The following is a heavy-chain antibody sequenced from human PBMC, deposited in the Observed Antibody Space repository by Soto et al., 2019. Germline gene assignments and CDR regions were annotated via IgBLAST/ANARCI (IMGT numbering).Heavy chain of an antibody. CDR2: IDPNSGGT. D-gene: IGHD2-15*01. CDR3: ARDLEFCSGGSCYHAFDI. Sequence: QVQLVQSGAEVKKPGASVKVSCKASGYTFTGYYMHWVRQAPGQGLEWMGWIDPNSGGTNYAQKFQGWVTMTRDTSISTAYKELSRLRSDDTAVYYCARDLEFCSGGSCYHAFDIWGQGTMVTVSS. CDR1: GYTFTGYY. J-gene: IGHJ3*02. V-gene: IGHV1-2*04.